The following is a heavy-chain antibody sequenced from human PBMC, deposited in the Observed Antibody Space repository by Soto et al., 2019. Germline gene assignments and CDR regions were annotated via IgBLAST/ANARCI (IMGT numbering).Heavy chain of an antibody. V-gene: IGHV3-23*01. J-gene: IGHJ4*02. CDR3: ARVEDYDILTGRGD. CDR1: GFTFSSYA. Sequence: EVQLLESGGGLVQPGGSLRLSCAASGFTFSSYAMSWVRQAPGKGLEWVSAISGSGGSTYYADSVKGRFTISRDNSKNTLYLQMNSLGAEDTAVYYCARVEDYDILTGRGDWGQGTLVTVSS. D-gene: IGHD3-9*01. CDR2: ISGSGGST.